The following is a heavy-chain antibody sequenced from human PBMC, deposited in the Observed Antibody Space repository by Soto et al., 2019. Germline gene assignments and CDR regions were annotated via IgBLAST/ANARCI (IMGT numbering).Heavy chain of an antibody. CDR3: ARQPRVGYCSGGSCLVDY. V-gene: IGHV5-51*01. CDR2: IYPGDSDT. CDR1: GYSFTSYW. J-gene: IGHJ4*02. D-gene: IGHD2-15*01. Sequence: PGESLKISCKGSGYSFTSYWIGWVRQMPGKGLEWMGIIYPGDSDTRYSPSFQGQVTISADKSISTAYLQWSSLKASDTAMYYCARQPRVGYCSGGSCLVDYWGQGTLVTVSS.